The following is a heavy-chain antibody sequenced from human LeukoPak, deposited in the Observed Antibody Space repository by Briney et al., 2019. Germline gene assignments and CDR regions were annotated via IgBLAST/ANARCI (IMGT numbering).Heavy chain of an antibody. D-gene: IGHD3-3*01. CDR3: ARVGLGYDFWSGSYYYMDV. V-gene: IGHV3-48*03. CDR1: GFTLSSYE. CDR2: ISSSGSTI. Sequence: GGSLRLSCAASGFTLSSYEMNWVRQAPGKGLEWVSYISSSGSTIYYADSVKGRFTISRDNAKNSLYLQMNSLRAEDTAVYYCARVGLGYDFWSGSYYYMDVWGKGTTVTVSS. J-gene: IGHJ6*03.